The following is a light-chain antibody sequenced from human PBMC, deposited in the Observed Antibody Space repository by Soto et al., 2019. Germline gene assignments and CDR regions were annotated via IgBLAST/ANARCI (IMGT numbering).Light chain of an antibody. J-gene: IGLJ3*02. V-gene: IGLV1-36*01. CDR1: SSNIGNNA. CDR2: YDD. Sequence: QSVLTQPPSVSEAPRQRVTISCSGSSSNIGNNAVNWYQQLPGKAPKLLIYYDDLLPSGVADRFSGSKSGTSASLAISGLQSEDEDDYYCAAWDDSLNGPVFGGGTTLTVL. CDR3: AAWDDSLNGPV.